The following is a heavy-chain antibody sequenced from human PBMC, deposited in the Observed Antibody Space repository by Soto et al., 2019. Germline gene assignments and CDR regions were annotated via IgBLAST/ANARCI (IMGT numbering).Heavy chain of an antibody. CDR1: EYTFTSYA. CDR3: ARGQCSSASCFYFDY. CDR2: INAGSGNT. D-gene: IGHD2-2*01. Sequence: ASVKVSCKASEYTFTSYAMHWVRQAPGQRLEWMGWINAGSGNTKYSQKFQGRVTITRDTSASTAYMELSSLRSEDTALYYCARGQCSSASCFYFDYWGQGSLVTVSS. V-gene: IGHV1-3*01. J-gene: IGHJ4*02.